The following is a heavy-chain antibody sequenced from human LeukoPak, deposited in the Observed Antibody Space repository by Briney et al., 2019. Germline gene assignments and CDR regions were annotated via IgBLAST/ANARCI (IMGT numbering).Heavy chain of an antibody. J-gene: IGHJ4*02. CDR1: GFSLNTRGVG. Sequence: SGPTLVNPTQTLTLTYTFSGFSLNTRGVGVGWIRQPPGRALEWLALIYWDDDRRYSPSLKSRLTITKDTSKNQVVLTMTNMDPVDTATYFCAHRKNYYDSSVFDNWGQGTLVTVSS. D-gene: IGHD3-22*01. CDR3: AHRKNYYDSSVFDN. CDR2: IYWDDDR. V-gene: IGHV2-5*02.